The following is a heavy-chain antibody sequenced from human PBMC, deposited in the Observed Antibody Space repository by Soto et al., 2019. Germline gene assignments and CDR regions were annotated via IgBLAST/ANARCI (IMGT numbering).Heavy chain of an antibody. CDR1: RTTFRSAC. V-gene: IGHV3-30*02. D-gene: IGHD3-9*01. Sequence: GALSLSWGASRTTFRSACLHWVRQAPGRGLEWVAFHSNDGITKTYGDSVNGRFTISRDNSEKMVFLQMNSLRSDDTAIDYCAKDGPHFDVDVWGQGTTVTVSS. CDR2: HSNDGITK. CDR3: AKDGPHFDVDV. J-gene: IGHJ6*02.